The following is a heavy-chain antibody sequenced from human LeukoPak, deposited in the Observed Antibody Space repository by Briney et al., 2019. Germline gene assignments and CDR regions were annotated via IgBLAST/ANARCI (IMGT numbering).Heavy chain of an antibody. CDR3: ASNLSEGSGRKYFQH. CDR1: GGSISSGGYY. D-gene: IGHD3-10*01. V-gene: IGHV4-31*03. Sequence: SETLSPTCTVSGGSISSGGYYWSWIRQHPGKGLEWIGYIYYSGSTYYNPSLKSRVTISVDTSKNQFSLKLSSVTAADTAVYYCASNLSEGSGRKYFQHWGQGTLVTVSS. J-gene: IGHJ1*01. CDR2: IYYSGST.